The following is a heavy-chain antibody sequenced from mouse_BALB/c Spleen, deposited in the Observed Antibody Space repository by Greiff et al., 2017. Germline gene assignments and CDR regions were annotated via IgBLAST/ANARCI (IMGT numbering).Heavy chain of an antibody. CDR3: ARKGYEGNYYAMDY. Sequence: QVHVKQSGAELVRPGTSVKVSCKASGYAFTNYLIEWVKQRPGQGLEWIGVINPGSGGTNYNEKFKGKATLTADKSSSTAYMQLSSLTSDDSAVYFCARKGYEGNYYAMDYWGQGTSVTVSS. V-gene: IGHV1-54*01. CDR1: GYAFTNYL. CDR2: INPGSGGT. D-gene: IGHD2-12*01. J-gene: IGHJ4*01.